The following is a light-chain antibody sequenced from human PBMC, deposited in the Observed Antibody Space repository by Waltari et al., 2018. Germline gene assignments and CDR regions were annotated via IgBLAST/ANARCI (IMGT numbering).Light chain of an antibody. CDR1: ENVNNY. CDR2: KAS. Sequence: DIQMTQSPSSLSASVGDRVTITCRASENVNNYLNWYQQKPGKAPKLLIYKASTLQSGVPSRFSGSRSGTDYTFTISSLQSEDVATYYCQHNYGTPWTFGQGTKVEIK. J-gene: IGKJ1*01. V-gene: IGKV1-39*01. CDR3: QHNYGTPWT.